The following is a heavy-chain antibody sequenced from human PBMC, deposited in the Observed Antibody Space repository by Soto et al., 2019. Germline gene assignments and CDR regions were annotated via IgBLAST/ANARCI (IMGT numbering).Heavy chain of an antibody. CDR3: ARQGDDSSGYYPYYYYGMDV. V-gene: IGHV4-39*01. J-gene: IGHJ6*02. D-gene: IGHD3-22*01. CDR1: GGSISSSSYY. CDR2: IYYSGST. Sequence: GPGPPSETLSLTCTVSGGSISSSSYYWGWIRQPPGKGLEWIGSIYYSGSTYYNPSLKSRVTISVDTSKNQFSLKLSSVTAADTAVYYCARQGDDSSGYYPYYYYGMDVWGQGTTVTVSS.